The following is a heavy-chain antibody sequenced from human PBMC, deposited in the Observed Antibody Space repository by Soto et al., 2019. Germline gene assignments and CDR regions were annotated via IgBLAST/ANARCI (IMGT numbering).Heavy chain of an antibody. CDR2: ISSSSSYI. CDR1: GFTFSSYS. Sequence: GGSLRLSCAASGFTFSSYSMNWVRQAPGKGLEWVSSISSSSSYIYYADSVKGRFTISRDNAKNSLYLQMNSLRAEDTAVYYCARDVVGALNYYYYGMDVWGQGTTVTVS. D-gene: IGHD2-15*01. CDR3: ARDVVGALNYYYYGMDV. J-gene: IGHJ6*02. V-gene: IGHV3-21*01.